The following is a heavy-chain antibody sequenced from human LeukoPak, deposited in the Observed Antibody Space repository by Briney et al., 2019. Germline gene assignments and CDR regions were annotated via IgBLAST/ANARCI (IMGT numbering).Heavy chain of an antibody. J-gene: IGHJ5*02. V-gene: IGHV1-46*01. D-gene: IGHD3-10*01. CDR2: INPTGTTT. CDR1: GYTFINHW. CDR3: ARDNSVGDIAWWFDP. Sequence: ASVKVSCKASGYTFINHWMHWVRLAPGQGLEWVGLINPTGTTTLYAQKFQGRVTLTRDMSTSTDYMELRSLKSEDTAVYYCARDNSVGDIAWWFDPWGQGTLVTVSS.